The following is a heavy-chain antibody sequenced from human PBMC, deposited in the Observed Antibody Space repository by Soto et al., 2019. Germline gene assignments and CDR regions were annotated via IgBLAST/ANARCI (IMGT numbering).Heavy chain of an antibody. V-gene: IGHV3-30-3*01. CDR2: ISYDGSIK. J-gene: IGHJ4*02. D-gene: IGHD1-26*01. CDR3: ARGTKWDLFTSVPRPSRLDY. Sequence: QVQLVESGGGVVQPGRSLRLSCAVSGFTSSSYAIHWVHQAPGKGLEWVVVISYDGSIKYYADSVKGRSTISRDNSKNTLYLQMNSLRAEDTAVYYCARGTKWDLFTSVPRPSRLDYWGQGTLVTVSS. CDR1: GFTSSSYA.